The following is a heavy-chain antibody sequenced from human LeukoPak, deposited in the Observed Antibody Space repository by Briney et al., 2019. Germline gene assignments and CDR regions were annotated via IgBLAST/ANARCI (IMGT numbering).Heavy chain of an antibody. CDR3: ARGVAPVPYYFDY. Sequence: SQTLSLTCTVSGGSISSGSYYWSWIRQPAGKGLEWIGRIYTSGSTNYNPSLKSRATISVDTSKNQFSLKLSSVTAADTAVYYCARGVAPVPYYFDYWGQGTLVTVSS. CDR1: GGSISSGSYY. V-gene: IGHV4-61*02. CDR2: IYTSGST. D-gene: IGHD3-3*01. J-gene: IGHJ4*02.